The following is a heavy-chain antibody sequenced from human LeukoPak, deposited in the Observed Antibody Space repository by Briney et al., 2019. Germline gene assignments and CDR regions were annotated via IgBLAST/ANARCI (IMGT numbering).Heavy chain of an antibody. J-gene: IGHJ5*02. Sequence: SETLSLTCTVSGGSMSSYYWSWIRQSPGKGLEGVGYISYSGTTNYNPSLKSRVTISLGTSKNRFSLNLTSVTAADTAVYYCARHGSGTSLALYPWGQGTLVTVSS. CDR3: ARHGSGTSLALYP. V-gene: IGHV4-59*08. CDR1: GGSMSSYY. CDR2: ISYSGTT. D-gene: IGHD3-10*01.